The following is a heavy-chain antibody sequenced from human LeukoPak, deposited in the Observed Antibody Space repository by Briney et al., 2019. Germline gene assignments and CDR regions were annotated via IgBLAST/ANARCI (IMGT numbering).Heavy chain of an antibody. D-gene: IGHD3-22*01. V-gene: IGHV4-4*07. J-gene: IGHJ4*02. CDR1: GGSISSYY. CDR2: IYTNGST. CDR3: ARDQYYYDSSGYYRFDY. Sequence: SETLSLTCTVSGGSISSYYWSWIRQPAGKGLEWIGRIYTNGSTNYNPSLKSRVTMSVDTSKNQFSLKLSSVTAADTAVYYCARDQYYYDSSGYYRFDYWGQGTLVTVSS.